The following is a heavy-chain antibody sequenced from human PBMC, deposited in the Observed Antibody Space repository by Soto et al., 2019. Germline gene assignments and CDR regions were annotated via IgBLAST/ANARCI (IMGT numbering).Heavy chain of an antibody. CDR2: IWSDGNNK. J-gene: IGHJ4*02. D-gene: IGHD3-10*02. CDR3: AREGVMFHFDC. CDR1: GFTFSRYV. V-gene: IGHV3-33*01. Sequence: QVQVVESGGGVVQPGRSLRLSCAASGFTFSRYVMHWVRQTPGKGLEWVAAIWSDGNNKYYADSVKGRFTIARDNSKNTLYLQMNSLRVEDTAVYYCAREGVMFHFDCWGQGTLVTVSS.